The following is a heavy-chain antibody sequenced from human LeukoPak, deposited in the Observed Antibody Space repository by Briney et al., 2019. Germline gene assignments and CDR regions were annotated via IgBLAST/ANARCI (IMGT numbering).Heavy chain of an antibody. CDR3: ARDISYCSGGSCYLTIDY. CDR2: INPSGGST. CDR1: GYTFTSYY. D-gene: IGHD2-15*01. Sequence: ASVKVSCKASGYTFTSYYMHWVRRAPGQGLEWMGIINPSGGSTSYAQKFQGRVTMTRDTSTSTVYMELSSLRSEDTAVYYCARDISYCSGGSCYLTIDYWGQGTLVTVSS. J-gene: IGHJ4*02. V-gene: IGHV1-46*01.